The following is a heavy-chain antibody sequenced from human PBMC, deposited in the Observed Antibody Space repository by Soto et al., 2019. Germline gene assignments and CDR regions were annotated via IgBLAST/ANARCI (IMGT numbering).Heavy chain of an antibody. D-gene: IGHD2-2*01. J-gene: IGHJ6*02. CDR1: GFTFSSYA. CDR3: ARGEYCSSTSCSYVVWGRYYYYGMDV. Sequence: GGSLRLSCAASGFTFSSYAMHWVRQAPGKGLEWVAVISYDGSNKYYADSVKGRFTISRDNSKNTLYLQMNSLRAEDTAVYYCARGEYCSSTSCSYVVWGRYYYYGMDVWGQGTTVTVSS. V-gene: IGHV3-30-3*01. CDR2: ISYDGSNK.